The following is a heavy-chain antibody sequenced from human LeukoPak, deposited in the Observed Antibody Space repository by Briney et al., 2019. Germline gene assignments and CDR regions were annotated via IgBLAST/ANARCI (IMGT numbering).Heavy chain of an antibody. CDR2: ISGSGGST. V-gene: IGHV3-23*01. CDR1: GFTFSSYA. Sequence: GGSLRLSCVASGFTFSSYAMSWVRQAPGKGLEWVSAISGSGGSTYYADSVKGRFTISRDNSKNTLYLQMNSLRAEDTAVYYCAKDHRGAYCSSTSCVQAFAFDIWGQGTMVTVSS. D-gene: IGHD2-2*01. CDR3: AKDHRGAYCSSTSCVQAFAFDI. J-gene: IGHJ3*02.